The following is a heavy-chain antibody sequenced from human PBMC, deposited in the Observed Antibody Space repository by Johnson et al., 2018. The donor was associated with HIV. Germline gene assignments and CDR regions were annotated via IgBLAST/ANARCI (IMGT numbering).Heavy chain of an antibody. J-gene: IGHJ3*02. CDR1: GFTFSSYA. CDR3: AKDWAYSSSWYDEGLAFDI. D-gene: IGHD6-13*01. Sequence: QVQLVESGGGVVQPGGSLRLSCAASGFTFSSYAMHWVRQAPGKGLEWVAVISYDGSNKYYADSVKGRFTISRDNSKNTLYLQMSSLRAEDTAVYYWAKDWAYSSSWYDEGLAFDIWGQGTMVTVSS. CDR2: ISYDGSNK. V-gene: IGHV3-30-3*02.